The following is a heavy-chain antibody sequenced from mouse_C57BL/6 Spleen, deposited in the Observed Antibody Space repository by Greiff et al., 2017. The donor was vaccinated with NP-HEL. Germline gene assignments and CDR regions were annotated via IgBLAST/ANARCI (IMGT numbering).Heavy chain of an antibody. Sequence: QVQLKESGAELVRPGASVKLSCKASGYTFTDYYINWVKQRPGQGLEWIARIYPGSGNTYYNEKFKGKATLTAEKSSSTAYMQLSSLTSEDSAVYFCARGGIDDYDGFAYWGQGTLVTVSA. D-gene: IGHD2-4*01. CDR1: GYTFTDYY. CDR3: ARGGIDDYDGFAY. V-gene: IGHV1-76*01. J-gene: IGHJ3*01. CDR2: IYPGSGNT.